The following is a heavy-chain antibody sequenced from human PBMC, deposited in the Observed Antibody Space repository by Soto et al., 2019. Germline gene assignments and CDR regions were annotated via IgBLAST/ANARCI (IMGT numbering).Heavy chain of an antibody. D-gene: IGHD2-21*02. Sequence: EVQLVESGGGLVQPGGSLKLSCAASGFTFTDSSMHWVRQPSGKGLEWVGRISNEPNFYATAYAASVKGRFTISRDDSKKTAYLQMDSLQTEDTALYYCCSVNVTATADFFDYWGRGTLVPVSS. V-gene: IGHV3-73*02. J-gene: IGHJ4*02. CDR1: GFTFTDSS. CDR3: CSVNVTATADFFDY. CDR2: ISNEPNFYAT.